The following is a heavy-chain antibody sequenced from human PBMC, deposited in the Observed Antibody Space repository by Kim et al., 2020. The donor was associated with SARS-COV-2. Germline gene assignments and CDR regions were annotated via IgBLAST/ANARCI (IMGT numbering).Heavy chain of an antibody. V-gene: IGHV3-9*01. CDR1: GFTFDDYA. CDR2: ISWNSGSI. Sequence: GGSLRLSCAASGFTFDDYAMHWVRQAPGKGLEWVSGISWNSGSIGYADSVKGRFTISRDNAKNSLYLQMNSLRAEDTALYYCAKDMFGTYYYGSGSSYGMDVWGQGTTVTVSS. J-gene: IGHJ6*02. D-gene: IGHD3-10*01. CDR3: AKDMFGTYYYGSGSSYGMDV.